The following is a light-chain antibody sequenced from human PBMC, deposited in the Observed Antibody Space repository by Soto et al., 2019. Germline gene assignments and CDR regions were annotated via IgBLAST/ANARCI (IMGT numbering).Light chain of an antibody. CDR1: QNVDKF. CDR3: QQRKNWPPIT. CDR2: DSS. V-gene: IGKV3-11*01. Sequence: EIELTQSPATLSFSPGETATLSCSSSQNVDKFLAWYQQRPGQPPRLLIFDSSNRATGVPVRFSGSGSGTVFTLTIGSLEPEDSAVYYCQQRKNWPPITFGQGTRLEIK. J-gene: IGKJ5*01.